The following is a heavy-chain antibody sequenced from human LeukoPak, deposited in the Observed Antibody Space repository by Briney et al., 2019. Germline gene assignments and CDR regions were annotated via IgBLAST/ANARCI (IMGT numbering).Heavy chain of an antibody. V-gene: IGHV4-34*01. J-gene: IGHJ3*02. CDR1: GGSFSGYY. D-gene: IGHD6-13*01. Sequence: SETLSLTCAVYGGSFSGYYWSWIRQPPGKGLEWIGAINHSGSTNYNPSLKSRVTISVDTSKNQFSLKLSSVTAADTAVYYCARLERSSWYDIAGAFDIWGQGTMVTVSS. CDR2: INHSGST. CDR3: ARLERSSWYDIAGAFDI.